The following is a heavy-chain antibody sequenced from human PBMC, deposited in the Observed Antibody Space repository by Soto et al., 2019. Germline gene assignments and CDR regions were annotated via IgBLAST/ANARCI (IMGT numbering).Heavy chain of an antibody. CDR3: ALWDYYYYGMDV. J-gene: IGHJ6*02. D-gene: IGHD3-16*01. V-gene: IGHV4-34*01. Sequence: TSETLSLTCAVYGGSFSGYYWSWIRQPPGKGLEWIGEINHSGSTNYNPSLKSRVTISVDTSKNQFSLKLSSVTAADTAVYYCALWDYYYYGMDVWGQGTTVTVYS. CDR1: GGSFSGYY. CDR2: INHSGST.